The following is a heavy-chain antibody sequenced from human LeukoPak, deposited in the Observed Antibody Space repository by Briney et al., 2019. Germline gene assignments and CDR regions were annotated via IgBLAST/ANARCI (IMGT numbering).Heavy chain of an antibody. V-gene: IGHV1-46*01. D-gene: IGHD1-26*01. CDR2: INPSGGST. Sequence: ASVKVSCKASGYTFTSYHMHWVRQAPGQGLEWMGIINPSGGSTSYAQKFQGRVTMTRDTSTSTVYMELSSLRSEDTAVYYCARAWELNWFDPWGQGTLVTVSS. CDR1: GYTFTSYH. J-gene: IGHJ5*02. CDR3: ARAWELNWFDP.